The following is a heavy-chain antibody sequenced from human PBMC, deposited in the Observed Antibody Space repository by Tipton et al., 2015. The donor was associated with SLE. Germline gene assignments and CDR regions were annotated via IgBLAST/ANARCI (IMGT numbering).Heavy chain of an antibody. V-gene: IGHV4-34*01. D-gene: IGHD3-10*01. CDR1: GVSVSGGGNF. Sequence: TLSLTCTVSGVSVSGGGNFWSWIRQPPGKGLEWIGEINHSGSTNYNPSLKSRVTISVDTSKNQCSLKLSSVTAADTAVYYCARDPRGGDAFDIWGQGTMVTVSS. J-gene: IGHJ3*02. CDR2: INHSGST. CDR3: ARDPRGGDAFDI.